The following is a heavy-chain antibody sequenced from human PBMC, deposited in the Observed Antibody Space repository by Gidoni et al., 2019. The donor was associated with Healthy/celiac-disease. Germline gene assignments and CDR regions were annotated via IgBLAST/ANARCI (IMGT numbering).Heavy chain of an antibody. CDR3: TTETPPPIPHGAFDI. J-gene: IGHJ3*02. Sequence: EVQLVESGGGLVKPGGSLRLSCAASGFTFSNAWMSWVRQAPGKGLEWVGRIKSKTDGGTTDYAAPVKGRFTISRDDSKNTLYLQMNSLKTEDTAVYYCTTETPPPIPHGAFDIWGQGTMVTVSS. CDR2: IKSKTDGGTT. CDR1: GFTFSNAW. D-gene: IGHD2-21*01. V-gene: IGHV3-15*01.